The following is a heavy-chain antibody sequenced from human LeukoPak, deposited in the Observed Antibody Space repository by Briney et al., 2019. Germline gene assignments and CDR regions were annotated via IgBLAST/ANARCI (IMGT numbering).Heavy chain of an antibody. CDR1: GSSFSGFG. CDR3: ARAPTPYFTYYMDV. D-gene: IGHD2-21*01. CDR2: IGSSGSAGGNI. Sequence: GGSLRLSCAASGSSFSGFGMNWVRQAPGKGLEWISYIGSSGSAGGNIYYAVSVKGRFTVSRDNAKDSLFLQMNSLQDADTAVYYCARAPTPYFTYYMDVWGKGTTVTVSS. V-gene: IGHV3-48*02. J-gene: IGHJ6*03.